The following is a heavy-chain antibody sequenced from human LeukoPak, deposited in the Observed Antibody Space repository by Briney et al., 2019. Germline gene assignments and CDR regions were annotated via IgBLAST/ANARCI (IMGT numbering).Heavy chain of an antibody. J-gene: IGHJ4*02. Sequence: GGSLRLSCAASGSTFSIYTMSWVRQPPGKGLEWVSAIVGSGRNTYYADSVKGRFTISRDNSKNTLYLQMNSLRAEDTAVYHCAKEGGYDGVDWWGQGTLVTVSS. CDR3: AKEGGYDGVDW. CDR2: IVGSGRNT. V-gene: IGHV3-23*01. CDR1: GSTFSIYT. D-gene: IGHD5-12*01.